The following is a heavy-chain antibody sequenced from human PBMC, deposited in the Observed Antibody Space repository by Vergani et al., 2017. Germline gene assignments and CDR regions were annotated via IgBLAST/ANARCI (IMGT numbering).Heavy chain of an antibody. Sequence: QVQLQESGPGLVKPSQTLSLTCTVSGGSISSGSYYWSWIRQPAGKGLEWIGRMYTSGSTNYNPSLKSRVIMSVDTSKNQFSLKLTSVTAADTAVYYCAGEKIDFWRTVRYNWFDPWCQGTLVTVSS. V-gene: IGHV4-61*02. CDR2: MYTSGST. CDR1: GGSISSGSYY. CDR3: AGEKIDFWRTVRYNWFDP. D-gene: IGHD3-3*01. J-gene: IGHJ5*02.